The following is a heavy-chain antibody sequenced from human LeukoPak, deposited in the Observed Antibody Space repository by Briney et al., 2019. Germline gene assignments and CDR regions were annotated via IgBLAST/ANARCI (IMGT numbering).Heavy chain of an antibody. V-gene: IGHV1-2*02. CDR3: ARGNRVATQLDS. Sequence: ASVKVSCKASGYIFTGYYLHWVRQAPGQGLEWMGWINPYNGGTNYAQKFQGRVTMTRDTSISTAYMDLSRLRSDDTAVYYCARGNRVATQLDSWGQGTVVTVSS. CDR1: GYIFTGYY. J-gene: IGHJ4*02. D-gene: IGHD5-12*01. CDR2: INPYNGGT.